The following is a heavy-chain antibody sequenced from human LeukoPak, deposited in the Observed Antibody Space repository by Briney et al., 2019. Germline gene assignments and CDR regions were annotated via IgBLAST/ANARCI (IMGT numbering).Heavy chain of an antibody. J-gene: IGHJ4*02. CDR3: AEGVGGYTIGYYFDY. CDR1: GFTFNTYG. D-gene: IGHD5-18*01. Sequence: PGGSLRLSCAASGFTFNTYGMHWVRQAPGKGLEWVAVISYDASNKNYADPVKGRFTISRDYSKNTVYLQMNSLRAEDTAVYFCAEGVGGYTIGYYFDYWGQGTPVTVSS. CDR2: ISYDASNK. V-gene: IGHV3-30*18.